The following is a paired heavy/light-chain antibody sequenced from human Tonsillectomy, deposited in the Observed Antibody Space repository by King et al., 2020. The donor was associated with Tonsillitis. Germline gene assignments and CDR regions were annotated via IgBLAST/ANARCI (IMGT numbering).Light chain of an antibody. V-gene: IGKV3-20*01. J-gene: IGKJ1*01. Sequence: EIVLTQSPGTLSLSPGERVTLSCRASQSVSSSYLAWYQQKPGQAPRLLIFGASSRATGVPDRFSGSGSGTDFTLTISRLEPEDFAVYYCQQYGSSPATFGQGTKVEIK. CDR3: QQYGSSPAT. CDR2: GAS. CDR1: QSVSSSY.
Heavy chain of an antibody. V-gene: IGHV3-23*01. J-gene: IGHJ4*02. CDR3: ARRGVRDIRLWYGPSYFDS. CDR1: GFTFSSFA. CDR2: FSGSGSST. D-gene: IGHD5-18*01. Sequence: EVQLLESGGGLVQPGGSLRLSCAASGFTFSSFAMSWVRQAPGKGLEWVSGFSGSGSSTYYADSVKGRFAISRDNSKNTLYLQMSSLRAEDTAVYYCARRGVRDIRLWYGPSYFDSWGQGTLVTVSS.